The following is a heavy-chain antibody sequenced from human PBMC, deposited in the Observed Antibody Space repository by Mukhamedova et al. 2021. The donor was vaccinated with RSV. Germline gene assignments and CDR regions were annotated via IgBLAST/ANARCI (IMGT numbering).Heavy chain of an antibody. CDR2: INHSGST. J-gene: IGHJ5*02. Sequence: GEINHSGSTNYNPSLKSRVTISVDTSKNQFSLKLSSVTAADTAVYYCARARQQLNWFDPWGQGTLVTVSS. V-gene: IGHV4-34*01. D-gene: IGHD6-13*01. CDR3: ARARQQLNWFDP.